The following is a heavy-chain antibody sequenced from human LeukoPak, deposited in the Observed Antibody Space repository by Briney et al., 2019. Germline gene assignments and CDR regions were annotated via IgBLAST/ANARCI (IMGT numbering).Heavy chain of an antibody. CDR1: GGSFSGYY. D-gene: IGHD2-2*01. Sequence: SETLSLTCAVYGGSFSGYYWSWIRQPPGKGLEWIGEINHSGSTNYNPSLKSRVTISVDTSKNQFSLKLSSVTAADTVVYYCARTGGVVAPAALPLDYWGQGTLVTVSS. CDR3: ARTGGVVAPAALPLDY. J-gene: IGHJ4*02. V-gene: IGHV4-34*01. CDR2: INHSGST.